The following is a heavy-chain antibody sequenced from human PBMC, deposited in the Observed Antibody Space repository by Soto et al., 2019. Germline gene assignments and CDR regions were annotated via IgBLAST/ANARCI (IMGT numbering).Heavy chain of an antibody. V-gene: IGHV4-4*02. D-gene: IGHD6-19*01. Sequence: SETLSLTCAVSGGSISSSNWWSWVRQPPGKGLEWIGEIYHSGSTNYNPSLKSRVTISVDKSKNQFSLKLSSVTAADTAVYYCAREGAYSSGWYDIVGWFDPWGQGTLVTVSS. CDR2: IYHSGST. CDR1: GGSISSSNW. CDR3: AREGAYSSGWYDIVGWFDP. J-gene: IGHJ5*02.